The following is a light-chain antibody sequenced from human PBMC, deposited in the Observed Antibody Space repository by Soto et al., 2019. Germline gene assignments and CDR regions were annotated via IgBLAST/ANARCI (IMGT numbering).Light chain of an antibody. Sequence: EIVLTQSPGTLSLSPGERATLSCRASQSGFSFYLAWFQQKPGQAPRLLIYGASTRATGIPDRFSGSGSGTDFTLTISRLEPDDFAVYYCHQYGSSPWTLGQGTKVEIK. CDR2: GAS. J-gene: IGKJ1*01. CDR1: QSGFSFY. V-gene: IGKV3-20*01. CDR3: HQYGSSPWT.